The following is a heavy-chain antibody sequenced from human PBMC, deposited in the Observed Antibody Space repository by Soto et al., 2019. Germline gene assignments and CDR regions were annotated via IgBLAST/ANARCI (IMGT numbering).Heavy chain of an antibody. CDR3: ARRVRRDGYNCFDY. CDR2: IYPGDSDT. Sequence: DSLTNSGKGAGYSVTSYWIGLVGQMPGKGLEWMGIIYPGDSDTRYSPSFQGQVTISADKSISTAYLQWSSLKASDTAMYYCARRVRRDGYNCFDYWGQGTLVTVSS. D-gene: IGHD5-12*01. CDR1: GYSVTSYW. V-gene: IGHV5-51*01. J-gene: IGHJ4*02.